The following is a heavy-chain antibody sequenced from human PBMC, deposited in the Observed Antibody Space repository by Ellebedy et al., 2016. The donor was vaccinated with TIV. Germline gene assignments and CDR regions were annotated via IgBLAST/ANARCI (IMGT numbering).Heavy chain of an antibody. CDR1: GFTFSSYD. CDR3: ARVRFGDTAVDY. CDR2: IGTAGDT. Sequence: GGSLRLSCAASGFTFSSYDMRWVRHGPGNGLEWVSAIGTAGDTYYPGSVKGRFTISRENAKNSLYLQSTSLRAEDTAVYYCARVRFGDTAVDYWGQGTLVTVSS. J-gene: IGHJ4*03. D-gene: IGHD2-21*01. V-gene: IGHV3-13*01.